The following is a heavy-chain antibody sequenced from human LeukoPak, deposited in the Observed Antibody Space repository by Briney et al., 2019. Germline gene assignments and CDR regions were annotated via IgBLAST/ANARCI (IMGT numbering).Heavy chain of an antibody. CDR1: GGSMSSGGYS. D-gene: IGHD3-22*01. J-gene: IGHJ3*02. CDR3: ARFPSSGYYATLRGAFDM. Sequence: SETLSLTCAVSGGSMSSGGYSWSWIRQPPGKGLEWIGYIYHSGSTYYNPSLKSRVTISVDRSKNQFSLKLSSVTAADTAVYYCARFPSSGYYATLRGAFDMWGQGTMVTVSS. V-gene: IGHV4-30-2*01. CDR2: IYHSGST.